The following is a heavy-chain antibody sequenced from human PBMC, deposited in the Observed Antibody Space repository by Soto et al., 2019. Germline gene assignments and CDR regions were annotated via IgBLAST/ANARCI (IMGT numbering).Heavy chain of an antibody. CDR1: GGSFSGYY. CDR3: ARRRRYDSSGYYWGHFDY. V-gene: IGHV4-34*01. Sequence: QVQLQQWGAGLLKPSETLSLTCAVYGGSFSGYYWSWIRQPPGKGLEWIGEINHSGSTNYNPSLKSRVTISVDTSKNQFSLKLSSVTAADTAVYYCARRRRYDSSGYYWGHFDYWGQGTLVTVSS. CDR2: INHSGST. J-gene: IGHJ4*02. D-gene: IGHD3-22*01.